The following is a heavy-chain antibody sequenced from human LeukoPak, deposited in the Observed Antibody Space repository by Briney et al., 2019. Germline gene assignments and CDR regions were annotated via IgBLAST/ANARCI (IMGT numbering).Heavy chain of an antibody. CDR3: AIDSEKNYYYYYMDV. Sequence: GGSLRLSCAASGFTFSSYGMHWVRQAPGKGLEWVAVIWYDGSNKYYADSVKGRFTISRDNSKNTLYLQMDSLRAEDTAVYYCAIDSEKNYYYYYMDVWGKGTTVTVSS. V-gene: IGHV3-33*01. CDR1: GFTFSSYG. J-gene: IGHJ6*03. CDR2: IWYDGSNK.